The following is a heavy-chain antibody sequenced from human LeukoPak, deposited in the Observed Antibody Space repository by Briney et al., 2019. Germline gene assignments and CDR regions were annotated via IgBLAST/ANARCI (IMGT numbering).Heavy chain of an antibody. Sequence: SQTLFLTCTVSGGSISSYYWSWIRQPPGKGLEWIGHIYYSGSTNYNPSLKSRVTISVDTSKNQFSLKLSSVTAADTAVYYCARTMVYGMDVWGQGTTVTVSS. J-gene: IGHJ6*02. CDR2: IYYSGST. D-gene: IGHD4/OR15-4a*01. CDR3: ARTMVYGMDV. CDR1: GGSISSYY. V-gene: IGHV4-59*01.